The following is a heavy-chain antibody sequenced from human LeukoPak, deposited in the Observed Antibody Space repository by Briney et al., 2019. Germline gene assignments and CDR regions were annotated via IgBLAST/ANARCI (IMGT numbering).Heavy chain of an antibody. D-gene: IGHD1-26*01. CDR1: GFTFSSYE. CDR2: ISSSGSTI. Sequence: GGSLRLSCAAPGFTFSSYEMNWVRQAPGKGLEWVSYISSSGSTIYYADSVKGRFTISRDNAKNSLYLQMNSLRAEDTAVYYCARVGSYYPSGPNDYWGQGTLVTVSS. J-gene: IGHJ4*02. V-gene: IGHV3-48*03. CDR3: ARVGSYYPSGPNDY.